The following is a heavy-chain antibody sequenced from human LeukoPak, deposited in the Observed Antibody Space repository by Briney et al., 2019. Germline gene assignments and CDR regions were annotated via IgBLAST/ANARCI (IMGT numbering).Heavy chain of an antibody. V-gene: IGHV4-34*01. J-gene: IGHJ4*02. CDR1: GGSLSGYY. CDR2: INHSGST. Sequence: SETLSLTCAVYGGSLSGYYWSWIRQPPGKGLEWIGEINHSGSTNYNLSLKSRVTISVDTSKNQFSLKLSSVTAADTAVYYCARWVLTGTTGYFDYWGQGTLVTVSS. CDR3: ARWVLTGTTGYFDY. D-gene: IGHD3-9*01.